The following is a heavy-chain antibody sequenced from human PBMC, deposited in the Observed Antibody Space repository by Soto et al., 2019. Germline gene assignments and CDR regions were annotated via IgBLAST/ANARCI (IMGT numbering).Heavy chain of an antibody. V-gene: IGHV4-59*11. D-gene: IGHD2-15*01. J-gene: IGHJ3*02. CDR3: ARLQYTVVTALDI. CDR2: IYHTVNT. Sequence: SETLSLTCSVSGVSIGSHFWSLIRQAPGKGPELVGYIYHTVNTNYNPALKSRVTISMDTSENQLSLQLSSVTAADTAVYYCARLQYTVVTALDIWGQGTMVTVSS. CDR1: GVSIGSHF.